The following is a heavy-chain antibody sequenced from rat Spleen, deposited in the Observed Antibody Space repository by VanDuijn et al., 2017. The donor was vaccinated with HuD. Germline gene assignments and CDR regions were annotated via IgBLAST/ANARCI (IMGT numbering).Heavy chain of an antibody. CDR1: GFTFSDYY. CDR3: ARHGWGYGVMDA. V-gene: IGHV5-7*01. Sequence: EVQLVESDGGLVQPGRSLKVSCAASGFTFSDYYMAWVRQAPTKGLEWVATISYDGSTSYYRDSVKGRFTISRDNAKSTLYLQMDSLRSEDTATYYCARHGWGYGVMDAWGQGASVTVSS. J-gene: IGHJ4*01. CDR2: ISYDGSTS. D-gene: IGHD4-3*01.